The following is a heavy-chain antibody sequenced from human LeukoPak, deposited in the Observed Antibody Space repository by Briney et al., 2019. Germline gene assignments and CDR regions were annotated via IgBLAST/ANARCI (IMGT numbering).Heavy chain of an antibody. CDR1: GFTFTTYW. V-gene: IGHV3-7*03. CDR2: IKQDGSEK. D-gene: IGHD3-10*01. Sequence: GGSLRLSCVGSGFTFTTYWMSWVRQAPGKGLEWVANIKQDGSEKYYVDSVKGRFTISRDNANNSLYLQMNSLRAEDTALYYCAKDTTFNYYGSGSYSTLFDYWGQGTLVTVSS. J-gene: IGHJ4*02. CDR3: AKDTTFNYYGSGSYSTLFDY.